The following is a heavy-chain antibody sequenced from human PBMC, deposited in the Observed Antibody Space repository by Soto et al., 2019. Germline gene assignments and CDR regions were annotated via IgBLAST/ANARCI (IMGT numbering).Heavy chain of an antibody. CDR2: IDPRDSYS. CDR1: GYTFSAFW. Sequence: GESLKISCQASGYTFSAFWITWVRQMPGKGLEWMATIDPRDSYSNYSLSFQGHVTISADKSIGSAYLHWSTLEASDTAIYYCARLSTGFCTKNTCQHYFGMDVWGQGTTVSVSS. D-gene: IGHD2-8*01. V-gene: IGHV5-10-1*01. J-gene: IGHJ6*02. CDR3: ARLSTGFCTKNTCQHYFGMDV.